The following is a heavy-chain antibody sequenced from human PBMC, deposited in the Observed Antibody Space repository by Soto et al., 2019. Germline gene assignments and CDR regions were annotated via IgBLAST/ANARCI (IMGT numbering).Heavy chain of an antibody. Sequence: ASVKVSCKVAVYTLTELSVHWVRQAPGKGLEWMGDFDPEDGETLSAQKFQGRVTMTEDTSTDTVYMELSSLTSEDTAVYYCATGLVALDYWGQGTLVTVSS. CDR1: VYTLTELS. CDR2: FDPEDGET. CDR3: ATGLVALDY. D-gene: IGHD3-9*01. J-gene: IGHJ4*02. V-gene: IGHV1-24*01.